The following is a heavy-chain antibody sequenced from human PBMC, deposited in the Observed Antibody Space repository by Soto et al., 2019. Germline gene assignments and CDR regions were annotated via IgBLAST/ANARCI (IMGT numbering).Heavy chain of an antibody. V-gene: IGHV5-10-1*01. CDR2: IDPSDSYT. D-gene: IGHD2-15*01. J-gene: IGHJ6*02. Sequence: PGESLKISCKGSGYSFTSYWINWVRQMPGKGLEWMGRIDPSDSYTNYSPSFQGHVSISADKSISTAYLQWSSLKASDTAMYYCARRDPQGIGYYYAMDVWGQGTTVTVSS. CDR3: ARRDPQGIGYYYAMDV. CDR1: GYSFTSYW.